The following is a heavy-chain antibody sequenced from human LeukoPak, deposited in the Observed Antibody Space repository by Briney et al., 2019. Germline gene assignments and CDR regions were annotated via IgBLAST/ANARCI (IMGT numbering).Heavy chain of an antibody. CDR3: ARAITPASGWLGS. Sequence: GGSLRLSCVASGFTFSSYTMSWVRQAPGKGLEWVSCISSSSSYMYSGDTLKGRFTISRDNAKNSLYLKMDNLRADDTAMYYCARAITPASGWLGSWGQGTLVTVSS. CDR1: GFTFSSYT. D-gene: IGHD1-14*01. J-gene: IGHJ5*01. V-gene: IGHV3-21*01. CDR2: ISSSSSYM.